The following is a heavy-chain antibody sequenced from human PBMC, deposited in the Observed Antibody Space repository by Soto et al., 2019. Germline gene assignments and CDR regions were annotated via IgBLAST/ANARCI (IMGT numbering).Heavy chain of an antibody. Sequence: EVQLLASGEGLVQPGGSLRLSCAASGFTFYSYAMDWVRQAPGKGLEWVSSISARSDNTYYADSVKGRFTISRDHSKSTLYLQVNSLRAEDTAIYYCAKRGDSYYYGMNVWGQGTTVTVSS. CDR1: GFTFYSYA. CDR3: AKRGDSYYYGMNV. J-gene: IGHJ6*02. V-gene: IGHV3-23*01. D-gene: IGHD3-16*01. CDR2: ISARSDNT.